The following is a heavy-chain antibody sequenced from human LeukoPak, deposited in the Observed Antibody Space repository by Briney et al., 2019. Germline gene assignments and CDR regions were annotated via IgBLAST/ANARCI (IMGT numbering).Heavy chain of an antibody. CDR2: IIPILGIA. Sequence: GASVKVSCKASGGTFSSYAISWVRQAPGQGLEWMARIIPILGIANYAQKFQGRVTITADKSTSTAYMELSSLRSEDTAVYYCARERGGAVAGTFDYWGQGTLVTVSS. D-gene: IGHD6-19*01. J-gene: IGHJ4*02. CDR1: GGTFSSYA. CDR3: ARERGGAVAGTFDY. V-gene: IGHV1-69*04.